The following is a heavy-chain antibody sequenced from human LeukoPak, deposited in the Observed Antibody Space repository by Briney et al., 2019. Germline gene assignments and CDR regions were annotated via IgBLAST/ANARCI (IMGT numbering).Heavy chain of an antibody. CDR1: GGSFSGYY. D-gene: IGHD6-19*01. V-gene: IGHV4-34*01. J-gene: IGHJ4*02. CDR3: AGFLGKAVIGSAYYFDY. CDR2: INHSGST. Sequence: SETLSLTCAVYGGSFSGYYWSWIRQPPGKGLEWIGEINHSGSTNYNPSLKSRVTISVDTSKNQFSLKLSSVTAADTAIYYCAGFLGKAVIGSAYYFDYWGQGILVPVSS.